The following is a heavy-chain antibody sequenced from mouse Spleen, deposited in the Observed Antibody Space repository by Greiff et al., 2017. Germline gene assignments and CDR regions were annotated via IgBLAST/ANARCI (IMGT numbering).Heavy chain of an antibody. CDR3: TTRIYYGNYGFAY. V-gene: IGHV1-15*01. D-gene: IGHD2-1*01. Sequence: VKLMESGAELVRPGASVTLSCKASGYTFTDYEMHWVKQTPVHGLEWIGAIDPETGGTAYNQKFKGKAILTADKSSSTAYMELRSLTSEDSAVYYCTTRIYYGNYGFAYWGQGTLVTVSA. CDR1: GYTFTDYE. J-gene: IGHJ3*01. CDR2: IDPETGGT.